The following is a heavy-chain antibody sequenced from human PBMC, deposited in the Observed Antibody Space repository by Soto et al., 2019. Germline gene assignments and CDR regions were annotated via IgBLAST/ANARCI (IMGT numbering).Heavy chain of an antibody. CDR2: IIPIFGTA. J-gene: IGHJ3*02. V-gene: IGHV1-69*01. D-gene: IGHD3-16*01. CDR3: ARYREDYNAFDI. CDR1: GGTFSSYA. Sequence: QVQQVQSRAEVKKPGSSVKVSCKASGGTFSSYAISWVRQAPGQGLEWMGGIIPIFGTANYAQKFQGRVTITADESTSTAYMELSCLRSEDTAVYYCARYREDYNAFDIWGQGTMVTVSS.